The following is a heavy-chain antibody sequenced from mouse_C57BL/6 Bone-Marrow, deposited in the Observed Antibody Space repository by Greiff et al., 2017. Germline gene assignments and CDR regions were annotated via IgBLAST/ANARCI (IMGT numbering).Heavy chain of an antibody. D-gene: IGHD2-3*01. CDR3: AREGDGYYDWYFDV. J-gene: IGHJ1*03. CDR2: IDPSDSYT. Sequence: QVQLKQPGAELVKPGASVKLSCKDSGYTFTSYWMQWVKQRPGQGLEWIGEIDPSDSYTNYNQKFKGKATLTVDTSSSTAYMQLSSLTSEDSAVYYCAREGDGYYDWYFDVWGTGTTGTVSS. V-gene: IGHV1-50*01. CDR1: GYTFTSYW.